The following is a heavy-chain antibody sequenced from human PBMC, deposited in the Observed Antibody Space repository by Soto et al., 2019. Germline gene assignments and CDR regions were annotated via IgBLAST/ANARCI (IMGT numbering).Heavy chain of an antibody. CDR2: IDPSVGAT. Sequence: QVQLVQSGAEVKKPGASLKISCKASGYIISSYYIHWVRQAPGQGLEWMGIIDPSVGATTYAQKFQDRVNMTSDTSTRTVYMELSGLSVDDTAMYYCARIYYFDYWGQGTRVTVSS. CDR1: GYIISSYY. V-gene: IGHV1-46*01. J-gene: IGHJ4*01. CDR3: ARIYYFDY.